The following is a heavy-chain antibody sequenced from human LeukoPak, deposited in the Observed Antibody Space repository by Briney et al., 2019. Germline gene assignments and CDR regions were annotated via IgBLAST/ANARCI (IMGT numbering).Heavy chain of an antibody. CDR1: GGFISSSNW. CDR3: ARATVATPSEFDY. CDR2: IYHSGRT. Sequence: SETLSLTCAVSGGFISSSNWWSWVRQPPGKGLEWIGEIYHSGRTNYNPSLRSRASISADTPKSQFSLKLSSTTAADTAVYYCARATVATPSEFDYWGQGTLVTVSS. J-gene: IGHJ4*02. V-gene: IGHV4-4*02. D-gene: IGHD4-17*01.